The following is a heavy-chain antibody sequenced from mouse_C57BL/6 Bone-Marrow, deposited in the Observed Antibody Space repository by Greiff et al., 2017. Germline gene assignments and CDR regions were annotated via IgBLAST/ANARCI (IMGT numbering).Heavy chain of an antibody. Sequence: VQLQQPGAELVKHGASVKLSCKAKGDTFNSYWLHWVKQRPGQGIEWIGMILPNSGSTNYNEKFKSKATLTVDKSSSTAYMQLSSLTSEDSAVYYCARPLDYWGQGTTLTVSS. CDR3: ARPLDY. CDR2: ILPNSGST. J-gene: IGHJ2*01. V-gene: IGHV1-64*01. CDR1: GDTFNSYW.